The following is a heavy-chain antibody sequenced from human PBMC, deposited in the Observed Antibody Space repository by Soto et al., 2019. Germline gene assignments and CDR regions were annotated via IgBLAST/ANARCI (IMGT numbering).Heavy chain of an antibody. V-gene: IGHV4-59*08. CDR2: LYYSGST. CDR3: ARRGMEYSCYDWGDSGYYYYYMDV. CDR1: GGSISSYY. Sequence: SSETLSLTCTVSGGSISSYYWSWIRQPPGKGLEWIAYLYYSGSTNYNPSHKRRVTISVDTSKNQFSLKLSSVTAADTAVYYCARRGMEYSCYDWGDSGYYYYYMDVWGKGTTVTVSS. J-gene: IGHJ6*03. D-gene: IGHD5-12*01.